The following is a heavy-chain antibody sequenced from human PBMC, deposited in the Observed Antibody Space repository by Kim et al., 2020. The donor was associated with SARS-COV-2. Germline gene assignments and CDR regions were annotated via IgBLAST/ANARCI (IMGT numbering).Heavy chain of an antibody. V-gene: IGHV3-30*18. CDR2: ISYDGSNK. CDR3: AKPIYSYGTDTYYYGMDV. J-gene: IGHJ6*02. Sequence: GGSLRLSCAASGFTFSSYGMHWVRQAPGKGLEWVAVISYDGSNKYYADSVKGRFTISRDNSKNTLYLQMNSLRAEDTAVYYCAKPIYSYGTDTYYYGMDVWGQGTTVTVSS. D-gene: IGHD5-18*01. CDR1: GFTFSSYG.